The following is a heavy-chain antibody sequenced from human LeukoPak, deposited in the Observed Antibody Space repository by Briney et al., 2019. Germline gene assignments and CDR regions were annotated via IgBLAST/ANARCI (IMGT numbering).Heavy chain of an antibody. Sequence: GSLRLSCAASGFTFSSYGMHWVRQAPGKGLEWVAVISYDGSNKYYADSVKGRFTISRDNSKNTLYLQMNSLRAEDTAVYYCAKESYYYDSSGYYYVKYFQHWGQGTLVTVSS. CDR1: GFTFSSYG. V-gene: IGHV3-30*18. CDR2: ISYDGSNK. J-gene: IGHJ1*01. D-gene: IGHD3-22*01. CDR3: AKESYYYDSSGYYYVKYFQH.